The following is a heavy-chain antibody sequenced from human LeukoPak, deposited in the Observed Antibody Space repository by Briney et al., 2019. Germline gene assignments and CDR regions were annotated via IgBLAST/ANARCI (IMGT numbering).Heavy chain of an antibody. CDR3: ARVWELSFDY. CDR1: GFSVTTDH. Sequence: PGGSLRLSCAASGFSVTTDHMSWVRQAPGEGLEWVSVIYNDGKTYHADSVKGRFTISRDNSKNTLHLQMNGLRGEDTAVYYCARVWELSFDYWGQGTLVTVSS. V-gene: IGHV3-53*01. D-gene: IGHD1-26*01. CDR2: IYNDGKT. J-gene: IGHJ4*02.